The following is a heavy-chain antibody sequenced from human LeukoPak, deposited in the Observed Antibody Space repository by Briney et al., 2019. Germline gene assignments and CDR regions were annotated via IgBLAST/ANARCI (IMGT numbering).Heavy chain of an antibody. CDR1: GFTFSSYD. D-gene: IGHD6-13*01. CDR3: AKDRAIAAGGAWNYFDY. J-gene: IGHJ4*02. V-gene: IGHV3-23*01. CDR2: ISGSGGST. Sequence: PGGSLRLSCAASGFTFSSYDMNWIRQAPGKGLEWVSVISGSGGSTYYADSVKGRFTISRDNYKNTLFLQMNRLSAEDTAVYYCAKDRAIAAGGAWNYFDYWGQGTLVTVSS.